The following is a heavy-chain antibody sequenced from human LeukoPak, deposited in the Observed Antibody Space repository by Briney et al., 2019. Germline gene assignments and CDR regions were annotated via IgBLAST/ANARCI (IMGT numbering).Heavy chain of an antibody. Sequence: GESLKISCKGSGYSFTSYWIGWVRQMPGKGLEWMGIIYPGDSDTRYSPSFQGQVTISADKSISTAYLQWGSLKASDTAMYYCARVEATGYCSSTSCPNWFDPWGQGTLVTVSS. CDR3: ARVEATGYCSSTSCPNWFDP. CDR2: IYPGDSDT. D-gene: IGHD2-2*01. CDR1: GYSFTSYW. J-gene: IGHJ5*02. V-gene: IGHV5-51*01.